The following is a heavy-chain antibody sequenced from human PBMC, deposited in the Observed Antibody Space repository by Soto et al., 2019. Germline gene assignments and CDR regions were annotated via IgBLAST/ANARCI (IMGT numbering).Heavy chain of an antibody. D-gene: IGHD3-10*01. CDR3: ASSMGRGGNDY. CDR1: GFTFRDYW. J-gene: IGHJ4*02. Sequence: EVQLVESGGGLVQPGGSLRLSCAASGFTFRDYWMTWVRQAPGKELECVANIKTDGSEKYYVDPVKGRFTISRDNAKNSLYLQMNSLRAEDTAVYYCASSMGRGGNDYWGQGTLVTVSS. V-gene: IGHV3-7*05. CDR2: IKTDGSEK.